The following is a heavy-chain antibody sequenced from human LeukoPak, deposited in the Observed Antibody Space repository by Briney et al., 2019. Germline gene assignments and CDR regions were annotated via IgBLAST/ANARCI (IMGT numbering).Heavy chain of an antibody. J-gene: IGHJ4*02. D-gene: IGHD6-13*01. CDR3: ARVRWSSSWSYYFDY. Sequence: GGSLRLSCAASGFTFDDYGMSWVRQAPGKGLEWVSGINWNGGSTGYADSVKGRFTISRDNAKNSLYLQMNSLRAEDTALYYCARVRWSSSWSYYFDYWGQGTLVTVSS. CDR2: INWNGGST. CDR1: GFTFDDYG. V-gene: IGHV3-20*04.